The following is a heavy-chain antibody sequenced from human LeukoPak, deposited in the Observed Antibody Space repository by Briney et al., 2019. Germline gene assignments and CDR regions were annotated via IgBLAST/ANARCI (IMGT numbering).Heavy chain of an antibody. D-gene: IGHD1-26*01. CDR2: ISSSGSTI. CDR3: ARVEGANIFDY. J-gene: IGHJ4*02. V-gene: IGHV3-48*03. Sequence: GGSMTLSCAASAFTFSSYEMNWVRQAPGKGPEWVSYISSSGSTIFYRDSVKGRFTISRHNAKNSLYLQVNSVRDDDTAVYYCARVEGANIFDYWGQGTLVTVS. CDR1: AFTFSSYE.